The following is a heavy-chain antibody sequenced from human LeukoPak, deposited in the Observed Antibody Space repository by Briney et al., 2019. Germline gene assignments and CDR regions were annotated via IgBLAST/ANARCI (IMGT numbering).Heavy chain of an antibody. CDR3: ARGGGIYDSSGYYFDY. J-gene: IGHJ4*02. CDR1: GFTFNGYW. CDR2: IKEDGSAQ. V-gene: IGHV3-7*01. D-gene: IGHD3-22*01. Sequence: GGSLRLSCAASGFTFNGYWMGWVRQAPGKGLEWVANIKEDGSAQYYVGSVKGRFTISRDNAKNSLNLQMNSLRAEDTAVYYCARGGGIYDSSGYYFDYWGQGTLVTVSS.